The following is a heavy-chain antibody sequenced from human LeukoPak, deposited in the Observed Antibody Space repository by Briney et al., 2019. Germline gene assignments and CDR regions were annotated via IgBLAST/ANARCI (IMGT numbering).Heavy chain of an antibody. Sequence: GGSLRLSCVVSGFXFSSYWISWVRQAPGKGLEWVANIKHDGSEKYYVDSVKGRFTISRDNAKNSLYLQMNSLRAEDTAVYYCARENRWTHFDYWGQGTLVTVSS. CDR3: ARENRWTHFDY. CDR2: IKHDGSEK. CDR1: GFXFSSYW. D-gene: IGHD2-15*01. J-gene: IGHJ4*02. V-gene: IGHV3-7*04.